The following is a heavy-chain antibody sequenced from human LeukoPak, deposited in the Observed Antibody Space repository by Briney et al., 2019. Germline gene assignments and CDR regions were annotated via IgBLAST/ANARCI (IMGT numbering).Heavy chain of an antibody. CDR2: MYYSGST. CDR1: GGSMTSYY. Sequence: SETLSLTCTVSGGSMTSYYWTWIRQSPGQGLEWIGYMYYSGSTNYNPSLKSRVTISVDTSKNQFSLKLSSVTAADTAVYYCARTTEGYCRGRSCYSYYYYMDVWGKGTTVTVSS. V-gene: IGHV4-59*01. D-gene: IGHD2-15*01. J-gene: IGHJ6*03. CDR3: ARTTEGYCRGRSCYSYYYYMDV.